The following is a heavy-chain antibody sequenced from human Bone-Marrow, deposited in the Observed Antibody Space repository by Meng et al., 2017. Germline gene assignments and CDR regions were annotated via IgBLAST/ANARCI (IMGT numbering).Heavy chain of an antibody. CDR2: INTDASIT. V-gene: IGHV3-74*03. J-gene: IGHJ4*02. D-gene: IGHD3-9*01. CDR3: ARDADWVIFDH. Sequence: GESLKISCAASGFTFSSYNMHWVRQTPGEGLVWVSRINTDASITTYADSVKGRFTISRDDAKNTVYLQMNSLRAEDTAVYYCARDADWVIFDHWGQGGPVTVSS. CDR1: GFTFSSYN.